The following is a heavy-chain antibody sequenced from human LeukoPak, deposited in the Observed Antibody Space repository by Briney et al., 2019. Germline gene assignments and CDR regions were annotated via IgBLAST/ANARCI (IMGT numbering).Heavy chain of an antibody. J-gene: IGHJ4*02. CDR1: GGTFSSYA. CDR3: ARDPGRIAAGRSKLDY. D-gene: IGHD6-13*01. Sequence: GASVKVSCKASGGTFSSYAISWVRQAPGQGLEWMGRIIPILGIANYAQKFQGRVTITADKSTSTAYMELSSLRSEDTAVYYCARDPGRIAAGRSKLDYWGQGTLVTVSS. CDR2: IIPILGIA. V-gene: IGHV1-69*04.